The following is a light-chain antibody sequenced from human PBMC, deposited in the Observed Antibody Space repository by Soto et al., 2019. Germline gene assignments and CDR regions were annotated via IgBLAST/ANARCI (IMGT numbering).Light chain of an antibody. CDR1: SSNIGAGYD. J-gene: IGLJ7*01. Sequence: QAVLTQPPSVSGAPGQRVTISCTGSSSNIGAGYDVHWYQELPGTAPTLLIYGNNNRPSGVPDRFSGSKSGTSASLAITGLQAEDEADYYCQSYDSRLRASVFGGGTQLTVL. CDR2: GNN. CDR3: QSYDSRLRASV. V-gene: IGLV1-40*01.